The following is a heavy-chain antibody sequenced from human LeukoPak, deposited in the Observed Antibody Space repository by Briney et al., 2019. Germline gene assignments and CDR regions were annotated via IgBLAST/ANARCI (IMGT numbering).Heavy chain of an antibody. CDR3: AKTYYYDSSGYYYMGIDY. Sequence: GGSLRLSCAASGFTFSSYGMHWVRQAPGKGLEWVAFIRYDGSNKYYADSVKGRFSISRDNSKNTLYLQMNSLRAEDTAVYYCAKTYYYDSSGYYYMGIDYWGQGTLVTVSS. D-gene: IGHD3-22*01. CDR2: IRYDGSNK. CDR1: GFTFSSYG. J-gene: IGHJ4*02. V-gene: IGHV3-30*02.